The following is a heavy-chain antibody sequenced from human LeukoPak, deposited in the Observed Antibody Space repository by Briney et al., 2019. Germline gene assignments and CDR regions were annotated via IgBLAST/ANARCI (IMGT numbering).Heavy chain of an antibody. Sequence: GGSLRLSCAASGFTFNDYAMHWVRQAPGKGLEWGSGISWNSGNIVYADSVKGRFTTSRDNAKNSLYVQMNSLRPEDTALYYCAKDSRGSGTRYYGMDVWGQGTTVIVSS. CDR1: GFTFNDYA. D-gene: IGHD3-10*01. V-gene: IGHV3-9*01. CDR2: ISWNSGNI. J-gene: IGHJ6*02. CDR3: AKDSRGSGTRYYGMDV.